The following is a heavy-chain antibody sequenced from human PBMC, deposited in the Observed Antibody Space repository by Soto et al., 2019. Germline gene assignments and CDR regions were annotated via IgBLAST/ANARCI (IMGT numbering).Heavy chain of an antibody. J-gene: IGHJ4*02. CDR3: ARDRRNGAIDY. CDR2: PNEDGSHI. D-gene: IGHD2-8*01. CDR1: GITFSRSW. V-gene: IGHV3-7*01. Sequence: EVQLVASGGDLVQRGGSLRLSCAASGITFSRSWMSWVRQAPGKGLECVANPNEDGSHINYVDSVKGRFTASRDNAKNLAFLDMYNLRAEDTGISYWARDRRNGAIDYWGQGTLVTVSS.